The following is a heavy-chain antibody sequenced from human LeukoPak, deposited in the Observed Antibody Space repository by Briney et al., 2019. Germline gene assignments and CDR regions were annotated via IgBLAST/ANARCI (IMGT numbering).Heavy chain of an antibody. CDR3: ARDGEGTTPFDF. J-gene: IGHJ2*01. D-gene: IGHD1-7*01. CDR1: GFILSNYW. CDR2: LEIDGIRT. Sequence: GGSLRLSCAASGFILSNYWMHWVRQAPGEGLVWVARLEIDGIRTAYADSVKGRFTTSRDNAKNTMYLQMNSLRVDDTAVYYCARDGEGTTPFDFWGRGTLVTVSS. V-gene: IGHV3-74*01.